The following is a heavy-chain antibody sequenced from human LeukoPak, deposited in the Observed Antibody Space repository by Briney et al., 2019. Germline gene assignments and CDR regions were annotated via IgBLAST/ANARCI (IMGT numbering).Heavy chain of an antibody. CDR3: ARTRYYYNSRSYGAPYYFDY. V-gene: IGHV4-34*01. D-gene: IGHD3-10*01. CDR2: INDSGTT. CDR1: GASFNTYY. Sequence: PSETLSLTCAVYGASFNTYYWSWIRQSPEKGLEWIGDINDSGTTNYNPSLKSRVTISVDTTKNQFSLKLSSVTAADTAVYYCARTRYYYNSRSYGAPYYFDYWGQGTLVTVSS. J-gene: IGHJ4*02.